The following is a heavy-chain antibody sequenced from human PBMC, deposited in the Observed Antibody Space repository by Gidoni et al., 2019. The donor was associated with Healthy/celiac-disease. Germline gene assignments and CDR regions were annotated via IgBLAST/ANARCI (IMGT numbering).Heavy chain of an antibody. CDR1: GFTFSSYS. J-gene: IGHJ4*02. D-gene: IGHD6-13*01. Sequence: EVQLVESGGGLVKPGGSLRLSCAASGFTFSSYSMNWVRQAPGKGLECVSSISSSSSYIYYADSVKGRFTISRDNAKNSLYLQMNSLRAEDTAVYYCARGSLIAAAGIFDYWGQGTLVTVSS. CDR2: ISSSSSYI. V-gene: IGHV3-21*01. CDR3: ARGSLIAAAGIFDY.